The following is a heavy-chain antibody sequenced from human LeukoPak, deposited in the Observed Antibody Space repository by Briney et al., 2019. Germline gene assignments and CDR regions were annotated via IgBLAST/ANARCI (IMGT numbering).Heavy chain of an antibody. V-gene: IGHV3-33*01. CDR2: IWNDGSKK. CDR1: GYSFSNNG. Sequence: GGSLRLSCVASGYSFSNNGMHWVRQAPGKGLEWVAVIWNDGSKKYYADSVKGRFTISRDNAKSSLYMEMNSLRAEDTAVYYCARSFDFWGQGTLVTVSS. CDR3: ARSFDF. J-gene: IGHJ4*02.